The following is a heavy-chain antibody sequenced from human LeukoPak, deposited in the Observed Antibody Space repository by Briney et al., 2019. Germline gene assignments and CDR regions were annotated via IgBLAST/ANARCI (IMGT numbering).Heavy chain of an antibody. D-gene: IGHD3-9*01. CDR2: INPNSGDT. CDR3: ARVYLTEYFDY. Sequence: ASVKVSCKASGYTFTDYYINWVRQAPGQGLEWMGWINPNSGDTNYAQKFQDRVTMTRDTSISTAYIELNLLRSDDTAVYYCARVYLTEYFDYWGQGTLVTVSS. J-gene: IGHJ4*02. CDR1: GYTFTDYY. V-gene: IGHV1-2*02.